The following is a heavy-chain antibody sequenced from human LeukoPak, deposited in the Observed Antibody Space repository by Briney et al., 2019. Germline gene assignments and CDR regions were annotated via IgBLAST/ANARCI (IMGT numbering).Heavy chain of an antibody. CDR1: GVSITSSDFY. J-gene: IGHJ4*02. CDR3: ARLKSYCGGDCYPDQFHN. CDR2: ISYSGRT. D-gene: IGHD2-21*02. V-gene: IGHV4-39*01. Sequence: SETLSLTCTVSGVSITSSDFYWGRLRQPPGKGLEWIATISYSGRTYYNPSLKTRLTISVDTSKNQFSLKLLSVAAADTAVYYCARLKSYCGGDCYPDQFHNWGQGTLVTVSS.